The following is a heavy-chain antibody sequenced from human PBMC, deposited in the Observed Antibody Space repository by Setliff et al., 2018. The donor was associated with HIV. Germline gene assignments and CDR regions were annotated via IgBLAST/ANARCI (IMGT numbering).Heavy chain of an antibody. D-gene: IGHD2-2*01. V-gene: IGHV1-2*02. Sequence: GASVKVSCKTSGYTFTTYYIHWVRQAPGQGLEWMGWINPNSGGTNYAQKFQGRVTMTRDTSISTAYMDLRRLRSDDTAVYYCARRPIFYQLLLDAFDIWGQGTMVTVSS. J-gene: IGHJ3*02. CDR1: GYTFTTYY. CDR2: INPNSGGT. CDR3: ARRPIFYQLLLDAFDI.